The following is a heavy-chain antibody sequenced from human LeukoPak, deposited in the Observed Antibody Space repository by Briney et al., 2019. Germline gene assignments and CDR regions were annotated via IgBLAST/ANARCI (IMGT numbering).Heavy chain of an antibody. J-gene: IGHJ4*02. CDR1: GFNFNNYY. CDR2: ISISSIYT. Sequence: PGGSLRLSCAASGFNFNNYYMSWVRQAPGKGLEWVSYISISSIYTKYADSVEGRFTISRDDAKNSLYLQMDSLRAEDTAVYYCARDHQFLDRGLIRRVDFWGQGTLVSVSS. D-gene: IGHD3-10*01. V-gene: IGHV3-11*05. CDR3: ARDHQFLDRGLIRRVDF.